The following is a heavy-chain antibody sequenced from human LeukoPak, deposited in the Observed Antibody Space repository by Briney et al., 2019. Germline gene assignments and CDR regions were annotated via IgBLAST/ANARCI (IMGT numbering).Heavy chain of an antibody. CDR2: IYYSGST. CDR1: GGSLSSSSYY. V-gene: IGHV4-39*01. Sequence: SETLSLTCTVSGGSLSSSSYYWGWIRQPPGKGLEWIGSIYYSGSTYYNPSLKSRVTISVDTSKNQFSLKLSSVTAADTAVYYCARRPWVEEGFDYWGQGTLVTVSS. CDR3: ARRPWVEEGFDY. D-gene: IGHD5-24*01. J-gene: IGHJ4*02.